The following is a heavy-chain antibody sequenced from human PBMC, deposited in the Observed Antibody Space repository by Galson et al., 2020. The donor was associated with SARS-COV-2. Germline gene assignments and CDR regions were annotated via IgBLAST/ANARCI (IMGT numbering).Heavy chain of an antibody. J-gene: IGHJ3*02. D-gene: IGHD6-19*01. CDR1: GFTFSDYY. V-gene: IGHV3-11*04. CDR3: ARGGAGAPPHDFDI. CDR2: ISSSGSTI. Sequence: GESLKISCAASGFTFSDYYMSWIRQAPGKGLEWVSYISSSGSTIYNADSVKGRFTISRDNAKNSLYLQMNSLRAEDTAVYYCARGGAGAPPHDFDIWGQGTMVTVSS.